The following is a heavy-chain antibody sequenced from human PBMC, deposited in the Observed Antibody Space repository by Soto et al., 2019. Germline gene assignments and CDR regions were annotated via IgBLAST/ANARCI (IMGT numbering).Heavy chain of an antibody. CDR3: ATRRGAGGHFDY. CDR2: ISSGGST. V-gene: IGHV3-23*01. D-gene: IGHD2-15*01. Sequence: GGSLRLSCAASGFTFTSYAMGWVRQAPGKGLEWVSVISSGGSTYHADSVRGRFTISRDNSKDTLSLQMNSLRAEDTAVYYCATRRGAGGHFDYWGQGALVTVSS. J-gene: IGHJ4*02. CDR1: GFTFTSYA.